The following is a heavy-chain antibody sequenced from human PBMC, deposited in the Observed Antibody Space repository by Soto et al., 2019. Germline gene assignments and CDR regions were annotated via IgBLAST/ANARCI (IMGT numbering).Heavy chain of an antibody. CDR3: ANEIRPNDY. Sequence: EVQLLESGGGLVQPGGSLRLSCAASGLPFSSHAMSCVRQAPGKGLEWVSSISISGGNTYYADSVRGRFTISRDNSKNTLYLHKNSLTAEDTAIYYCANEIRPNDYWGQGTMVTVSS. CDR1: GLPFSSHA. V-gene: IGHV3-23*01. CDR2: ISISGGNT. D-gene: IGHD4-17*01. J-gene: IGHJ4*02.